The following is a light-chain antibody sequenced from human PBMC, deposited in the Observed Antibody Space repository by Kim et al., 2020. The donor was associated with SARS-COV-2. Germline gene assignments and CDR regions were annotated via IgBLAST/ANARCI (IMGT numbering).Light chain of an antibody. J-gene: IGKJ4*01. CDR1: QDVRTY. CDR3: QQYENYPFT. V-gene: IGKV1-16*02. Sequence: AAVGDTVTIACRASQDVRTYVAWFQQKPGKAPNTLIYAASTLQSGVPSKFSGSGSGTEFTLTITSLQPEDSATYYCQQYENYPFTFGGGTKVDIK. CDR2: AAS.